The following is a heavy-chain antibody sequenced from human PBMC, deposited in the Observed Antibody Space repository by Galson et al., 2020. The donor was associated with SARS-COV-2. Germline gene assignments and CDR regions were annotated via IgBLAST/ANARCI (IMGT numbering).Heavy chain of an antibody. V-gene: IGHV5-51*01. D-gene: IGHD3-22*01. J-gene: IGHJ4*02. Sequence: GESLKISCTGSGYIFTNYWIGWVRQMPGKGLEWMGIMYPGDSDTRYSPSFQGQVTMSADKSTSTAYLRWSSLKASDTAMYYCTTTYCSSGSCYMGFDYWGQGTLVTVSS. CDR2: MYPGDSDT. CDR1: GYIFTNYW. CDR3: TTTYCSSGSCYMGFDY.